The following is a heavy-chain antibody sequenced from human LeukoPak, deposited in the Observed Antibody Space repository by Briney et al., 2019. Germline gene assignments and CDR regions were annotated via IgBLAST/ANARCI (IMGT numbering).Heavy chain of an antibody. CDR1: GYTFTSYG. V-gene: IGHV1-69*13. CDR3: ARVGSFGSGSYYKGFDP. CDR2: IIPIFGTA. J-gene: IGHJ5*02. Sequence: SVKVSCKASGYTFTSYGINWVRQAPGQGLEWMGGIIPIFGTANYAQKFQGRVTITADESTSTAYMELSSLRSEDTAVYYCARVGSFGSGSYYKGFDPWGQGTLVTVSS. D-gene: IGHD3-10*01.